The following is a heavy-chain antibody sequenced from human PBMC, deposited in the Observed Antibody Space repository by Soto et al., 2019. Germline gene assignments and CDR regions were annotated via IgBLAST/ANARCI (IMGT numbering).Heavy chain of an antibody. Sequence: QVQLVQSGAEVKNPGASVKISCKASGYTFTDYYIHWVRQAPGQGLEWMGKIYPRGGSTSYAQKFQGRVTVTGDTSTNTVYMELSYLTSDDTAIYYCARDLNYDFYDFWDQGTLVIVSS. CDR3: ARDLNYDFYDF. CDR2: IYPRGGST. D-gene: IGHD3-3*01. CDR1: GYTFTDYY. V-gene: IGHV1-46*01. J-gene: IGHJ4*02.